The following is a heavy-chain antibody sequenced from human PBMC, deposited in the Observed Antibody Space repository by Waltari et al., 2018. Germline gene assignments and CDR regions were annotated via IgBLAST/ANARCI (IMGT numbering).Heavy chain of an antibody. D-gene: IGHD2-21*01. Sequence: EVQLVQSGAEVKKPGATVKISCKASGYTFTDYYMHWVQQAPGKGLEGMGRVVPEDGETRYAEKFQGRVTITADTSTDTAYMELSSLRSEDTAVYYCATEEIVVVIAIDGGYWGQGTLVTVSS. CDR1: GYTFTDYY. J-gene: IGHJ4*02. CDR2: VVPEDGET. V-gene: IGHV1-69-2*01. CDR3: ATEEIVVVIAIDGGY.